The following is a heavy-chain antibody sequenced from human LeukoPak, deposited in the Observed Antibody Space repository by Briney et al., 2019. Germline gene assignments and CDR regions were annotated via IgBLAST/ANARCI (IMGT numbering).Heavy chain of an antibody. CDR2: INHSGST. Sequence: SETLSLTCTVSGGSISSGSYYWSWIRQPPGKGLEWIGEINHSGSTNYNPSLKSRVTISVDTSKNQFSLKLSSVTAADTAVYYCARGSVTIDYWGQGTLVTVSS. D-gene: IGHD4-17*01. J-gene: IGHJ4*02. CDR3: ARGSVTIDY. CDR1: GGSISSGSYY. V-gene: IGHV4-39*07.